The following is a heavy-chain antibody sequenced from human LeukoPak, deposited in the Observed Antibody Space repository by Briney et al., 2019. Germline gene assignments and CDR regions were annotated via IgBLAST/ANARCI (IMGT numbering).Heavy chain of an antibody. CDR2: IKQDGSEN. V-gene: IGHV3-7*01. J-gene: IGHJ6*03. CDR1: RFTFSAYW. D-gene: IGHD1-20*01. CDR3: ARVATVTVGYYYYYYYMDV. Sequence: GGSLRLSCVASRFTFSAYWMSWVRQAPGKGLEWLANIKQDGSENYYVDSVKGRFTISRDNAKSSLYVQMNSLRVEDTAVYFCARVATVTVGYYYYYYYMDVWGKGTTVPVSS.